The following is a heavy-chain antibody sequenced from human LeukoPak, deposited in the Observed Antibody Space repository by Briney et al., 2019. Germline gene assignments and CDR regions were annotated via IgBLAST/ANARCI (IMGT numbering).Heavy chain of an antibody. CDR1: GFTFSSYG. V-gene: IGHV3-30*18. CDR2: ISYDGSNK. D-gene: IGHD1-7*01. Sequence: GGSLRLSCAASGFTFSSYGMHWVRQAPGKGLEWVAFISYDGSNKYYADSVKGRFTISRDNSKNTLYLQMNSLRAEDTALYYCAKVSFAWNYASGVFDIWGQGTMVTVSS. CDR3: AKVSFAWNYASGVFDI. J-gene: IGHJ3*02.